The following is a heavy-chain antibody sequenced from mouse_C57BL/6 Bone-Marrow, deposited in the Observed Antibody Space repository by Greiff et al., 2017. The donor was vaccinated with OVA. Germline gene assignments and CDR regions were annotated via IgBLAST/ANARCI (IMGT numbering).Heavy chain of an antibody. D-gene: IGHD2-3*01. CDR2: INPYYGGT. J-gene: IGHJ3*01. CDR3: ARTWDGYYPAWFAY. CDR1: GYTFTDYY. V-gene: IGHV1-19*01. Sequence: VQLQQSGPVLVKPGASVKMSCKASGYTFTDYYMNWVKQSHGKSLEWIGVINPYYGGTSYNQKFKGKATLTVDKSSSTAYMELNSLTSEDSAVYYCARTWDGYYPAWFAYWGQGTLVTVSA.